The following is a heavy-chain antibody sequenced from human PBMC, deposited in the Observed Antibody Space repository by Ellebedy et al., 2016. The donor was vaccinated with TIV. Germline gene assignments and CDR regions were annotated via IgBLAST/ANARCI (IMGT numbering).Heavy chain of an antibody. Sequence: GESLKISCATSGFTLSNYWMTWVRQAPGKGLEWVANIKQDGSEKYYVDSVKGRFSISRDNAKNSLYLQMNSLTDEDTAVYYCARDQWLGRAYYFDSWGQGTLVTVSS. CDR3: ARDQWLGRAYYFDS. D-gene: IGHD6-19*01. CDR1: GFTLSNYW. CDR2: IKQDGSEK. J-gene: IGHJ4*02. V-gene: IGHV3-7*01.